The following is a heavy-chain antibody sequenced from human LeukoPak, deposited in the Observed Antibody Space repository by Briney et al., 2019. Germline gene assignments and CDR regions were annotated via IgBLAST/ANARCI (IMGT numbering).Heavy chain of an antibody. CDR2: IDPNSGGT. J-gene: IGHJ4*02. V-gene: IGHV1-2*02. CDR1: GYTFTGYY. CDR3: ARDISIAARVDY. Sequence: ASVKVSCKASGYTFTGYYIHWVRQAPGQGLEWMGWIDPNSGGTNYAQKFQGRVTMTRDTSISTAYMELSRLRSDDTAVYYCARDISIAARVDYWGQGTLVTVSS. D-gene: IGHD6-6*01.